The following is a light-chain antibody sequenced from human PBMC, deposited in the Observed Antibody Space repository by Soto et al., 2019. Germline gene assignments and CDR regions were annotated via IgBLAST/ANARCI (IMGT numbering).Light chain of an antibody. Sequence: EIVLTQSPATLSLSPGERATLSCRASQSLSKSLVWYQQKPGQAPRLLIYGASTRATDIPDRFSGSGSGTEFTLTISSLQSEDFAVYHCQQYNNWPRTFGQGTKVDIK. J-gene: IGKJ1*01. CDR3: QQYNNWPRT. V-gene: IGKV3-15*01. CDR2: GAS. CDR1: QSLSKS.